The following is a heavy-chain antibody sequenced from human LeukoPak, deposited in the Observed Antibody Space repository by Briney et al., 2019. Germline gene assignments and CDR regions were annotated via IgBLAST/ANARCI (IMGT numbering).Heavy chain of an antibody. V-gene: IGHV4-31*11. D-gene: IGHD1-14*01. CDR1: GGSISDGGYY. CDR2: IYDSGAT. CDR3: ARGGYRRGFDY. J-gene: IGHJ4*02. Sequence: MSSETLSLTCAVSGGSISDGGYYWSWIRQHPGKGLEWIGYIYDSGATYYSPALQSRVAISVDTSDNKFSLKLRSLTAADTAVYYCARGGYRRGFDYWGQGTLVTVSS.